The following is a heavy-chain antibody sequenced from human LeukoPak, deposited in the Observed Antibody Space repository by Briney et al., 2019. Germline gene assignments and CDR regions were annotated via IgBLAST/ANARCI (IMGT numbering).Heavy chain of an antibody. Sequence: SETLSLTCDVSGVSINTCCYYWTWIRQPPGKGLEWIGHKYYSGGTRYNSSLRSRLTTSLDTSKNQFSLRLTSVTAADTAVYYCARGRSYGFDFDSWGPGTLVIVSS. CDR3: ARGRSYGFDFDS. J-gene: IGHJ4*02. CDR1: GVSINTCCYY. D-gene: IGHD5-18*01. CDR2: KYYSGGT. V-gene: IGHV4-61*01.